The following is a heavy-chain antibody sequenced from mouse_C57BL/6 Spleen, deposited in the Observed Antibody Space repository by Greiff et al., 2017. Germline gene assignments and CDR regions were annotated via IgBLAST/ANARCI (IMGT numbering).Heavy chain of an antibody. Sequence: QVQLQQSGAELVRPGASVTLSCKASGYTFTDYEMHWVKQTPVHGLEWIGAIDPETGGTAYNQKFKGKAILTADKSSSTAYMELRSLTSEASAVCDWERGGRNSFDYWGQGTTLTVSS. D-gene: IGHD1-1*01. V-gene: IGHV1-15*01. CDR3: ERGGRNSFDY. J-gene: IGHJ2*01. CDR1: GYTFTDYE. CDR2: IDPETGGT.